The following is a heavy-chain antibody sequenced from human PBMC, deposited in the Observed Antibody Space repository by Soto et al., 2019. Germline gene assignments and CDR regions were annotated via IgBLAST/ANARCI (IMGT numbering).Heavy chain of an antibody. V-gene: IGHV4-34*01. CDR3: ARLPLLHEFDY. CDR2: INHSGST. D-gene: IGHD2-21*01. J-gene: IGHJ4*02. CDR1: GGSFSGYY. Sequence: PSETLSLTCAVYGGSFSGYYWSWIRQPPGKGLEWIGEINHSGSTNYNPSLKSRVTISVDTSKNQFSLKLSSVTAADTAVYYCARLPLLHEFDYWGQGTLVTVSS.